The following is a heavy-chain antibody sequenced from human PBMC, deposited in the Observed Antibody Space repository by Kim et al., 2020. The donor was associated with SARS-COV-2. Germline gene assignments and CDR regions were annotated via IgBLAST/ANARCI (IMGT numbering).Heavy chain of an antibody. D-gene: IGHD3-16*02. CDR2: ITESGGST. J-gene: IGHJ4*02. CDR3: AKRGGYVWGSYRPNYFDY. V-gene: IGHV3-23*01. Sequence: GGSLRLSCAASGFTFRSNAMSWVRQAPGKGLEWVSTITESGGSTYYADSVKGRFTISSDISKNTLYLQMNSLRAEDTAVYYCAKRGGYVWGSYRPNYFDYWGQGTLVTVSS. CDR1: GFTFRSNA.